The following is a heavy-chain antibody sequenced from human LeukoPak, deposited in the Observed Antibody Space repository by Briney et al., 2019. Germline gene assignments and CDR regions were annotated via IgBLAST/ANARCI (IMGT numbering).Heavy chain of an antibody. D-gene: IGHD4-17*01. CDR3: ARCMSELDYGDYAYYYHMDV. CDR2: FYSSTRT. V-gene: IGHV4-61*09. CDR1: GDSLTSGSRY. J-gene: IGHJ6*04. Sequence: PSETLSLTCTVSGDSLTSGSRYWSWIRQPAGKELEWIGHFYSSTRTTYNPSLESRVTISGDTAKNQFSLKLDSVTAADTAVYFCARCMSELDYGDYAYYYHMDVWGKGTTVTVSS.